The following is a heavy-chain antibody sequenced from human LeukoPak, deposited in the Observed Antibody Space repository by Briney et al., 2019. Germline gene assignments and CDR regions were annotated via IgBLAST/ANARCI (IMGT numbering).Heavy chain of an antibody. CDR3: ASDRDTAMVHDAFDI. Sequence: GGALRLSCAASGFTFSSYAMSWVRQAPGKGLEWVSAISGRGGSTYYADSVKGRFTISRDNPKNTLYLQMNSLRAEDTALCYCASDRDTAMVHDAFDIWGQGTMVTVSS. J-gene: IGHJ3*02. CDR2: ISGRGGST. CDR1: GFTFSSYA. V-gene: IGHV3-23*01. D-gene: IGHD5-18*01.